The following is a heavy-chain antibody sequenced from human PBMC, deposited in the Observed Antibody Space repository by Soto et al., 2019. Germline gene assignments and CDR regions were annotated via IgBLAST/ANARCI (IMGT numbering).Heavy chain of an antibody. Sequence: QVQLQESGPGLVKPSETLSLTCTVSGGSISSYYWSWIRQPPGKGLEWIGYIYYSGSTNYNPSLMSRVTISVDTSKNQFSLKLSSVTAADTAVYYCARLPFQGSTSYYYYYMDVWGKGTTVTVSS. CDR3: ARLPFQGSTSYYYYYMDV. CDR1: GGSISSYY. J-gene: IGHJ6*03. D-gene: IGHD2-2*01. CDR2: IYYSGST. V-gene: IGHV4-59*08.